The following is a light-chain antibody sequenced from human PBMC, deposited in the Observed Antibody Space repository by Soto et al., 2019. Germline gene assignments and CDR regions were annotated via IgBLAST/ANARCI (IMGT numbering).Light chain of an antibody. CDR1: QSISDT. CDR2: GAY. CDR3: RQRHMWPIT. J-gene: IGKJ5*01. V-gene: IGKV3-11*01. Sequence: EIVKTQSPATLSVSPGGRATLLCRASQSISDTLAWYQQKPGQAPRLLIYGAYNRATGIPPRFSGSGSGTDFTLTISSLEPEDSAVYYCRQRHMWPITFGQGTRLEIK.